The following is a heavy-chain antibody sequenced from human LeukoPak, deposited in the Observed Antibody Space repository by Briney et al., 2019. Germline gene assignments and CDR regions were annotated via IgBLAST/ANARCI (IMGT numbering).Heavy chain of an antibody. V-gene: IGHV1-69*04. Sequence: SVKVSCKASGGTFSSYAISWVRQAPGQGLEWMGRFIPILGIANYAQKFQGRVTITADKSTSTAYMELSSLRSEDTAVYYCASGRQLTIYGMETFYFHHWGRGTLVTVSS. CDR1: GGTFSSYA. CDR3: ASGRQLTIYGMETFYFHH. D-gene: IGHD3-3*01. CDR2: FIPILGIA. J-gene: IGHJ4*02.